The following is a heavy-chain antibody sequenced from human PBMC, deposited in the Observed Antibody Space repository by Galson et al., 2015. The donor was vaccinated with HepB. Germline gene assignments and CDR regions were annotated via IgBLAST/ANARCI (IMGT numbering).Heavy chain of an antibody. CDR2: ISRHGDTK. CDR3: GIVPGPMDV. CDR1: GFTFSHYG. Sequence: SLRLSCAASGFTFSHYGMVWVRQVPGKGLEWMSFISRHGDTKLYADSVKGRFSISRDNSGNTLHLRMNSLSAEDTAVYFCGIVPGPMDVWGKGTTVTVSS. D-gene: IGHD3-16*02. V-gene: IGHV3-30*03. J-gene: IGHJ6*03.